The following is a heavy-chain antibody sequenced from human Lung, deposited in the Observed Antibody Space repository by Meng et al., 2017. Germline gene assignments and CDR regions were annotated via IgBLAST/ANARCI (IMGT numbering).Heavy chain of an antibody. CDR1: GYTFTSYG. CDR2: ISAYNGNT. CDR3: AASTSIAGSPFDY. D-gene: IGHD6-6*01. V-gene: IGHV1-18*01. Sequence: HVQSVQSGAGVKKPGASVKVSCKASGYTFTSYGISWVRPSPGQGLEWMGWISAYNGNTNYAQKLQGRVTMTTDTSTSTAYMELRSLRSDDTAVYYCAASTSIAGSPFDYWGQGTLVTVSS. J-gene: IGHJ4*02.